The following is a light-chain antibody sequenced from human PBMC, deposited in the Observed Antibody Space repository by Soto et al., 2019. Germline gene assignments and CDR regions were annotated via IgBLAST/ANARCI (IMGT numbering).Light chain of an antibody. V-gene: IGLV1-47*01. Sequence: QSVLTQPPSASGTPGQRVTISCSGSSSNIGSNYVYWYQQLPGTAPKLLIYRNNQRPSGVPDRFSVSKSGTSASLAISGLRSEDEAAYYCSARDDRLSGLVVGGGTKLTV. CDR1: SSNIGSNY. CDR3: SARDDRLSGLV. J-gene: IGLJ2*01. CDR2: RNN.